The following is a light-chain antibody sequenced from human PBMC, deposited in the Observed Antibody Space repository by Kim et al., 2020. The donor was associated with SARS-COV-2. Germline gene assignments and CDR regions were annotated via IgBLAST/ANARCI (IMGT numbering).Light chain of an antibody. V-gene: IGLV3-21*04. J-gene: IGLJ1*01. CDR2: YDS. Sequence: GKTARITCGGNNIGSKSVYWYQQKPGQAPVLVIYYDSDRPSGIPERFSGSNSGNTATLTISRVEAGDEADYYCQVWDSSSDHRGVFGTGTKVTVL. CDR3: QVWDSSSDHRGV. CDR1: NIGSKS.